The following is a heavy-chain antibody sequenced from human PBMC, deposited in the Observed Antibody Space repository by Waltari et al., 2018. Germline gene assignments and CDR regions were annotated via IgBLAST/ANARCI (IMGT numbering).Heavy chain of an antibody. V-gene: IGHV1-8*01. Sequence: QVQLVQSGAEVKKPGASVKVSCKASGYTFTSYDINWVRQATAQELEWMGWMKPRSGKTGYEKKFKGRVTMTRNTTISTAYMELSSLRSEDTDVHYCARVPPAEPGGYWGQGTLVTVSS. CDR2: MKPRSGKT. CDR1: GYTFTSYD. CDR3: ARVPPAEPGGY. J-gene: IGHJ4*02.